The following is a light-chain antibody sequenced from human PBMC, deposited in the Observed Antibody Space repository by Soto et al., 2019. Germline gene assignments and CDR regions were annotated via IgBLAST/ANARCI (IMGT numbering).Light chain of an antibody. Sequence: QSVLTQPASVSGFPGQSITISCTGTSKDVGGYNYVSWYQKHPGKAPKLKIYDVNKRPSGVSNRFSGSKSGNTASLTISGLQAEDEADYYCSSYSNTSTLYVFGTGIKVTVL. CDR1: SKDVGGYNY. J-gene: IGLJ1*01. V-gene: IGLV2-14*01. CDR2: DVN. CDR3: SSYSNTSTLYV.